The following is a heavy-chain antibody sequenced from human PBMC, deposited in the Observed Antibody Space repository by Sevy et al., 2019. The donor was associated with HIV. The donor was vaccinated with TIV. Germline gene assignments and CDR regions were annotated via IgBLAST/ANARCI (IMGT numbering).Heavy chain of an antibody. D-gene: IGHD4-17*01. CDR1: GGSISRGDYY. CDR2: IHNTGST. Sequence: SETLSLTCTVSGGSISRGDYYWSWIRQPPGKGLEWIGYIHNTGSTYYNPSLRSRSTISVDTSKNQFSLMLISVTAADTAMYYCGKYRMQAYGANSWFDPWGQGILVTVSS. J-gene: IGHJ5*02. V-gene: IGHV4-30-4*01. CDR3: GKYRMQAYGANSWFDP.